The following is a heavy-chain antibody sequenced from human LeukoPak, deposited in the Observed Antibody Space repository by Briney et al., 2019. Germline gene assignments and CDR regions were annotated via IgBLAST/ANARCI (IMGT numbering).Heavy chain of an antibody. CDR1: GFTFSSYG. V-gene: IGHV3-30*18. J-gene: IGHJ4*02. CDR2: ISYDGSNK. Sequence: PGRSLRLSCAASGFTFSSYGMHWVRQAPGKGLEWVAVISYDGSNKYYADSVKGRFTISRDNSKNTLYLQMNSLRAEDTALYYCAKDEGRRFGELLGLWGQGTLVTVSS. D-gene: IGHD3-10*01. CDR3: AKDEGRRFGELLGL.